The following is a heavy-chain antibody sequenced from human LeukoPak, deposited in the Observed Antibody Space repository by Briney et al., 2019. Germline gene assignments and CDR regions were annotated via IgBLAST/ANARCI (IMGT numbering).Heavy chain of an antibody. D-gene: IGHD4-17*01. Sequence: GGSLRLSCAASGFTFSSYAMSWVRQAPGKGLEWVSALSGSGGSTYYAASVKGRFTISRDNSKNTLYLQMNSLRAEDTAVYYCAKDLGSRGLGDYGFYYMDVWGKGTTVTVSS. CDR2: LSGSGGST. CDR3: AKDLGSRGLGDYGFYYMDV. V-gene: IGHV3-23*01. CDR1: GFTFSSYA. J-gene: IGHJ6*03.